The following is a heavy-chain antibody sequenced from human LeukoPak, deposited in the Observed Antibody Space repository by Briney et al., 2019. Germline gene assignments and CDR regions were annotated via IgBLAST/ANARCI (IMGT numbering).Heavy chain of an antibody. V-gene: IGHV3-48*01. D-gene: IGHD2-2*01. CDR1: GFTFSSYS. Sequence: GGSLRLSCAASGFTFSSYSMNWVRQAPGKGLEWVSYISSSSSTIYYADSVKGRFTISRDNSKNTLYLQMNSLRAEDTAVYYCAKDLPEAAMYSQDAFDIWGQGTMVTVSS. CDR3: AKDLPEAAMYSQDAFDI. CDR2: ISSSSSTI. J-gene: IGHJ3*02.